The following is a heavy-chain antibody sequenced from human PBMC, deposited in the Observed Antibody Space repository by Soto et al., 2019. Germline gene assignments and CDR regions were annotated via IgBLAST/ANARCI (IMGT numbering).Heavy chain of an antibody. J-gene: IGHJ5*02. Sequence: GGSLRLSCAGSGFTFSNYGMHWVRQAPGKGLEWVSFISGSNTREYYSDSVKGRFTISRDNAKNSLYLQMNSLRDEDTAMYYCARAVADVDNRVAPWGQGTLVTVSS. CDR1: GFTFSNYG. CDR3: ARAVADVDNRVAP. V-gene: IGHV3-48*02. D-gene: IGHD2-15*01. CDR2: ISGSNTRE.